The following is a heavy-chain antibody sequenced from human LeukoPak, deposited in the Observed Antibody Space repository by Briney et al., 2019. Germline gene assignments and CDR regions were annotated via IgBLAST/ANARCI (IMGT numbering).Heavy chain of an antibody. CDR2: ISTSSIYI. CDR3: ARARLPAARRKDPSIGQFDY. D-gene: IGHD6-6*01. J-gene: IGHJ4*02. Sequence: AGGSLRLSCAASGFTFSSYTMNWVRQAPGKGLEWVSSISTSSIYIYYADSLKGRFTISRDNARKSLYLQMNSLRAEDTAVYYCARARLPAARRKDPSIGQFDYWGQGTLVTVSS. CDR1: GFTFSSYT. V-gene: IGHV3-21*04.